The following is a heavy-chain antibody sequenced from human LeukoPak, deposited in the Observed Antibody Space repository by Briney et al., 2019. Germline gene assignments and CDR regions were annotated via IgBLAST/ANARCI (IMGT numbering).Heavy chain of an antibody. V-gene: IGHV3-23*01. CDR1: GFTFSSYA. Sequence: PGGSLRLSCAASGFTFSSYAMSWVRQAPGKGLEWVSAISGSGGSTYYADSVKGRFTIARDNSKNTLYLQMNSLRAEDTAVYYCAKVPQCEPGHYMDVWGKGTTVTVSS. CDR2: ISGSGGST. J-gene: IGHJ6*03. D-gene: IGHD2-8*02. CDR3: AKVPQCEPGHYMDV.